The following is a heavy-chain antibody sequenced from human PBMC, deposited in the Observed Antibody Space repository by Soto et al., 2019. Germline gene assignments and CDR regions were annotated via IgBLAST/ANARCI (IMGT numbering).Heavy chain of an antibody. CDR1: GGSFSGYY. CDR3: ARVPPPPGSCRGGSCHRGRRNWFDS. D-gene: IGHD2-15*01. J-gene: IGHJ5*01. CDR2: INHSGST. Sequence: SETLSLTCAVYGGSFSGYYWSWIRQPPGKGLEWIGEINHSGSTNYNPSLKSRVTISVDTSKNQFSLKLSSVTAADTAVYYCARVPPPPGSCRGGSCHRGRRNWFDSWGQVTMGTVSS. V-gene: IGHV4-34*01.